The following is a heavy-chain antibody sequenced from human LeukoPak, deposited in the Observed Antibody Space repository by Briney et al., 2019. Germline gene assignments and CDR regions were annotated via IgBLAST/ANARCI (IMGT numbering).Heavy chain of an antibody. Sequence: RAGGSLRLSCAASGFAFDVYGMTWVRQGPGKGLEWVSDINWNGVSTSYADSVRGRFTISRDNSKNTLYLQMNSLRAEDTAVYYCAKVGHIVVVPAIDYWGQGTLVTVSS. CDR2: INWNGVST. CDR3: AKVGHIVVVPAIDY. J-gene: IGHJ4*02. D-gene: IGHD2-2*01. V-gene: IGHV3-20*04. CDR1: GFAFDVYG.